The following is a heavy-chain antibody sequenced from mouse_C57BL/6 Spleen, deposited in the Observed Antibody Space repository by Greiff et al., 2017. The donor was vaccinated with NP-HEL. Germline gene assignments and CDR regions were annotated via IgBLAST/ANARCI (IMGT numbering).Heavy chain of an antibody. J-gene: IGHJ2*01. CDR3: ARWGYYGSYYFDY. D-gene: IGHD1-2*01. CDR1: GYTFTDYY. CDR2: INPNNGGT. Sequence: EVQLQQSGPELVKPGASVKISCKASGYTFTDYYMNWVKQSHGKSLEWIGDINPNNGGTSYNQKFKGKATLTVDKSSSTAYMELRSLTSEDSAVYYCARWGYYGSYYFDYWGQGTTLTVSS. V-gene: IGHV1-26*01.